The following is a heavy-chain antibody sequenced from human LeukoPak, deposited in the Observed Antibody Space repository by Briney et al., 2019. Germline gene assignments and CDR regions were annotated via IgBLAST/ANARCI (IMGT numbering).Heavy chain of an antibody. CDR1: GYTFTSYG. J-gene: IGHJ5*02. CDR2: ISAYNGNT. V-gene: IGHV1-18*01. Sequence: ASVKVSCKASGYTFTSYGISWVRQAPGQGLEWMGWISAYNGNTNYAQKLQGRVTMTTDTSTSTAYMELRSLRSDDTAVYYCARDTGTAMALRWFDPWGQGTLVTVSS. CDR3: ARDTGTAMALRWFDP. D-gene: IGHD5-18*01.